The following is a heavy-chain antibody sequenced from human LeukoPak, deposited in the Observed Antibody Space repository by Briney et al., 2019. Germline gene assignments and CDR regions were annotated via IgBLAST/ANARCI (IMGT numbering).Heavy chain of an antibody. CDR2: ISAYNGNT. Sequence: ASVKVSCKASGYTFTSYGISWVRQAPGQGLEWMGWISAYNGNTNYAQKLQGRVTMTTDTSTSTAYMELRSLRSDDTAVYYCARESPDVLMVCATYYMDVWGKGTTVTVSS. V-gene: IGHV1-18*01. CDR1: GYTFTSYG. J-gene: IGHJ6*03. D-gene: IGHD2-8*01. CDR3: ARESPDVLMVCATYYMDV.